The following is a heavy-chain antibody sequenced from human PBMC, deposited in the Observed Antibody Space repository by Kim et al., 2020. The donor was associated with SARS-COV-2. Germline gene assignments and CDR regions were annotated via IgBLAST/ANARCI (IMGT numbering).Heavy chain of an antibody. CDR3: ARGRGWYDD. J-gene: IGHJ5*02. CDR1: GFTFSGYW. Sequence: GGSLRLSCAASGFTFSGYWMTWLRQAPGKGLEWVANINQDGSDKSYVDSVKGRLTISRDNAKKSLYLQMNSLRAEDTAVYYCARGRGWYDDWGQGTLVTVSS. CDR2: INQDGSDK. V-gene: IGHV3-7*03.